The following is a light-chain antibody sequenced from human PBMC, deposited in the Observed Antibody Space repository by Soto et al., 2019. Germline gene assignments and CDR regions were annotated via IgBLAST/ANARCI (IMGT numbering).Light chain of an antibody. J-gene: IGLJ1*01. CDR3: ISYTGSSTSYV. Sequence: QSALTQPASVSGSPGQSITISCSGTSSDVGSYDHVAWYQQFPGKTPKLMIYAVSNRPSGVSNRFSGSKSGNTASLTISGLQAEDEADYYCISYTGSSTSYVFGTRTKVT. CDR2: AVS. V-gene: IGLV2-14*01. CDR1: SSDVGSYDH.